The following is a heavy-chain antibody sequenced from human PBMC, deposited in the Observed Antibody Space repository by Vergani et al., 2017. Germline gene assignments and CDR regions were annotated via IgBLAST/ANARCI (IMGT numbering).Heavy chain of an antibody. J-gene: IGHJ6*04. CDR1: GGSISSYY. V-gene: IGHV4-59*01. CDR2: LYYSGSA. Sequence: QVQLQESGPGLVKPSETLSLTCTVSGGSISSYYCSWIRQPPGKGLEWIGCLYYSGSANYNPSLKSRVTISVDTSKNQFSLKLSSLTAADTAVYYSTSEGLADYCYYCMDVWGEGTTVTVSS. CDR3: TSEGLADYCYYCMDV.